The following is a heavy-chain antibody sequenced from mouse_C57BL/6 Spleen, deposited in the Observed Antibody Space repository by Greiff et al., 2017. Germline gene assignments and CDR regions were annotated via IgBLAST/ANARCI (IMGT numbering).Heavy chain of an antibody. CDR3: ARSGSKDYAMDY. J-gene: IGHJ4*01. V-gene: IGHV1-76*01. D-gene: IGHD1-1*01. Sequence: QVQLQQSGAELVRPGASVKLSCKASGYTFTDYYINWVKQRPGQGLEWIARIYPGSGNTYYNEKFKGKATLTAEKSSSTAYMQLSSLTSEDSAVYFCARSGSKDYAMDYWGQGTSVTVSS. CDR1: GYTFTDYY. CDR2: IYPGSGNT.